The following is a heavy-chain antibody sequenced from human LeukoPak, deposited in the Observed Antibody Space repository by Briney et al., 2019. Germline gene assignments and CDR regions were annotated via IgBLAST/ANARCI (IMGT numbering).Heavy chain of an antibody. CDR3: ARGSEFGC. CDR1: GFTISSYA. D-gene: IGHD3-16*01. Sequence: PGGSLRLSCAASGFTISSYAMSWVRQAPGRGLEWVSGISVGGNGGSAYYADSVKGRFTISRGNSKNTVHLDMNSLRADDTAIYHCARGSEFGCWGQGTLVTVSS. J-gene: IGHJ4*02. V-gene: IGHV3-23*01. CDR2: ISVGGNGGSA.